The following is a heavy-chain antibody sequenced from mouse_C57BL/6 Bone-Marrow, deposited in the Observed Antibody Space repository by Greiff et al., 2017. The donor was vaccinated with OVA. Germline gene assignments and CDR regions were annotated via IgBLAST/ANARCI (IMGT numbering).Heavy chain of an antibody. CDR2: ISDGGSYT. D-gene: IGHD1-1*01. Sequence: EVHLVGSGGGLVKPGGSLKLSCAASGFTFSSYAMSWVRQTPEKRLEWVATISDGGSYTYYPDNVKGRFTISRDNAKNNLYLQMSHLKSEDTAMYYCAREDYGSSRDYWGQGTSVTVSS. CDR3: AREDYGSSRDY. CDR1: GFTFSSYA. J-gene: IGHJ4*01. V-gene: IGHV5-4*01.